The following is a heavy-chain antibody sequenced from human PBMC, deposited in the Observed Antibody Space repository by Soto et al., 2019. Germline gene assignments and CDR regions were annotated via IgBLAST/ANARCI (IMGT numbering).Heavy chain of an antibody. D-gene: IGHD6-19*01. CDR1: GDSISDYY. J-gene: IGHJ6*02. V-gene: IGHV4-4*07. CDR2: FYYSGNT. Sequence: SETLSLTCIVSGDSISDYYWSWIRQPAGKGLEWIGRFYYSGNTKSNPSLKSRVTMSADTSKNQFSLSLRSVTAADSAIYYCARMYNSGFYRPEGDYFFYGMDVWGQGTTVTVS. CDR3: ARMYNSGFYRPEGDYFFYGMDV.